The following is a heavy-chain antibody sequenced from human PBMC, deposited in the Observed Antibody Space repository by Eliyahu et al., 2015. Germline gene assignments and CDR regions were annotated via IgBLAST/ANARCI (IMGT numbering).Heavy chain of an antibody. Sequence: QLQLQESGPGLVKPSETLSLTCTVSGXSIXSXXYYWGWIRQPPGKGLEWIGSIYYSGSTYYNPSLKSRVTISVDTSKNQFSLKLSSVTAADTAVYYCARVDKVGSGYDSHIYYFDYWGQGTLVTVSS. D-gene: IGHD5-12*01. CDR2: IYYSGST. CDR3: ARVDKVGSGYDSHIYYFDY. CDR1: GXSIXSXXYY. V-gene: IGHV4-39*07. J-gene: IGHJ4*02.